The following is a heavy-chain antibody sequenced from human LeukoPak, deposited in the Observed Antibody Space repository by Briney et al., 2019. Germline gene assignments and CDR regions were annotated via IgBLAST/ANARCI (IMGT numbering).Heavy chain of an antibody. CDR3: ARDPTYRDSAAAFDY. D-gene: IGHD3-16*02. CDR2: ISSSSSYI. V-gene: IGHV3-21*01. Sequence: GGSLRLSCPASGFTFSTYSMNWVRQAPGKGLEWVSSISSSSSYIYYTDSVKGRFTISRDNAKNSLYLQMNSLRAEDAAVYFCARDPTYRDSAAAFDYWGQGTLVTVSS. CDR1: GFTFSTYS. J-gene: IGHJ4*02.